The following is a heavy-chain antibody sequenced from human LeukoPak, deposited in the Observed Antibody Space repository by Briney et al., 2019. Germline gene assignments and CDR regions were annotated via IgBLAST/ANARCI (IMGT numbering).Heavy chain of an antibody. CDR1: GFTFSNYG. V-gene: IGHV3-30*02. CDR3: AKERHSSGWYGGSDY. Sequence: GGSLRLSCATSGFTFSNYGIHWVRQAPGKGLEWVAFVRYDGSNKYYADSVKGRFTISRDNSKNTLYLQMNSLRAEDTAVYYCAKERHSSGWYGGSDYWGQGTLVTVSS. D-gene: IGHD6-19*01. J-gene: IGHJ4*02. CDR2: VRYDGSNK.